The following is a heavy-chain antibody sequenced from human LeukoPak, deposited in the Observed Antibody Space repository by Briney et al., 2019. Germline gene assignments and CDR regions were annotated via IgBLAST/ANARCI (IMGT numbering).Heavy chain of an antibody. CDR3: ARGYDILTGPDAFDI. CDR1: GFTLSSYG. J-gene: IGHJ3*02. Sequence: PGRSLRLSCAASGFTLSSYGMHWVRQAPGKGLEWVAVIWYDGSNKYYADSVKGRFSISRDNSKNTLYLQMNSLRAEDTAVYYCARGYDILTGPDAFDIWGQGTMVTVSS. D-gene: IGHD3-9*01. CDR2: IWYDGSNK. V-gene: IGHV3-33*01.